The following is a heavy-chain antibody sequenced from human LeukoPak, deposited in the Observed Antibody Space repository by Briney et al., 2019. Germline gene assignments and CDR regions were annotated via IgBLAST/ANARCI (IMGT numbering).Heavy chain of an antibody. V-gene: IGHV4-59*01. J-gene: IGHJ6*03. CDR3: AREDGVARYMDV. CDR1: GGPISSYY. Sequence: PSETLSLTCTVSGGPISSYYWSWIRQPPGKGLEWIGYIYYSGSTNYNPSLKSRVTISVDTSKNQFSLKLSSVTAADTAVYYCAREDGVARYMDVWGKGTTVTISS. CDR2: IYYSGST. D-gene: IGHD2-15*01.